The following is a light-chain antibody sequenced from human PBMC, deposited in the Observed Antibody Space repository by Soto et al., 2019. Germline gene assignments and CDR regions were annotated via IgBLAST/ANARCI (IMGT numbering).Light chain of an antibody. J-gene: IGKJ4*01. V-gene: IGKV3-15*01. CDR1: QSVSSN. CDR2: GAS. Sequence: EIVMTQSPATLSVSPGERATLSCRASQSVSSNLAWYQQKPGQAPRLLIYGASTRATGIPARFSGSGSGTEFTLTISSLQSEDFAVSSCQQYNNWPPLTFGGGTKVEIK. CDR3: QQYNNWPPLT.